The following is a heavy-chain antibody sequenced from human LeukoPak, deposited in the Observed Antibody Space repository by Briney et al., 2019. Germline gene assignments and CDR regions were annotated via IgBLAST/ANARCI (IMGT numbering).Heavy chain of an antibody. CDR3: ATKRGYNYGLDY. CDR1: GFPVSSNY. J-gene: IGHJ4*02. CDR2: TYSGGTT. V-gene: IGHV3-53*01. D-gene: IGHD5-18*01. Sequence: PGGSLRLSCAASGFPVSSNYMSWVRQSPGKGLEWVSLTYSGGTTNYADSVKGRFTISRDNSKNTLYLQMNSLRVEDTAVYYCATKRGYNYGLDYWGRGTLVTVSS.